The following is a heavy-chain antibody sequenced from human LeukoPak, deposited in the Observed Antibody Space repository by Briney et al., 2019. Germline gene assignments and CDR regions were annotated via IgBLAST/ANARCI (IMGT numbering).Heavy chain of an antibody. CDR3: ARGVIVVVVAESWFDP. CDR2: INPNSGGT. CDR1: GYTFTGYY. V-gene: IGHV1-2*02. D-gene: IGHD2-15*01. Sequence: GASVKVSCKASGYTFTGYYIHWVRQAPGQGLEWMGWINPNSGGTNYAQKFQGRVTMTRDTSISTAYMELSRLRSDDTAVYYCARGVIVVVVAESWFDPWGQGTLVTVSS. J-gene: IGHJ5*02.